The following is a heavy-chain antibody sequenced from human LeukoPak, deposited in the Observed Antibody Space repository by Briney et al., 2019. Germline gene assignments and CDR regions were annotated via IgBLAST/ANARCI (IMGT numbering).Heavy chain of an antibody. CDR2: ISGSGGST. D-gene: IGHD3-22*01. V-gene: IGHV3-23*01. Sequence: PGGSLRLSCAASGFTFSSYAMSWVRQAPGKGLEWVSAISGSGGSTYYADSVKGRFTISRDNSKNTLYLQMNSLRAEDTAVYYCAKGTYYYDSSGYYYFDYWGQGTQVTVSS. J-gene: IGHJ4*02. CDR1: GFTFSSYA. CDR3: AKGTYYYDSSGYYYFDY.